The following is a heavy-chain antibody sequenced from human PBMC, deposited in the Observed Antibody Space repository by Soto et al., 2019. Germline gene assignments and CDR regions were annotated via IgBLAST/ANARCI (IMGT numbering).Heavy chain of an antibody. V-gene: IGHV1-69*01. CDR3: GREARSVVPAAFCHHYNGMDV. Sequence: QVQLVQSGAEVKKPGSSVKVSCKASGGTFSSYAISWVRQAPGQGLEWMGGIIPIFGTANYAQKFQGRVTITGDESTTTVQGELSSRRSENRAVFSWGREARSVVPAAFCHHYNGMDVWAQGPTVTASS. CDR1: GGTFSSYA. J-gene: IGHJ6*02. D-gene: IGHD2-2*01. CDR2: IIPIFGTA.